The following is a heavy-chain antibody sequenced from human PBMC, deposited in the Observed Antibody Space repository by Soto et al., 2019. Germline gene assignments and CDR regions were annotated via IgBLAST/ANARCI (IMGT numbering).Heavy chain of an antibody. V-gene: IGHV3-11*06. CDR1: GFTFSDYY. CDR2: ISSSSSYT. Sequence: GGSLRLSCGASGFTFSDYYMSWIRQAPGKGLEWVSYISSSSSYTNYADSVKGRLTISRENAKNSRYLQMNRLRAEDTAVYYCSRHPLLGHWGQGTLVTVSS. J-gene: IGHJ4*02. CDR3: SRHPLLGH. D-gene: IGHD2-8*02.